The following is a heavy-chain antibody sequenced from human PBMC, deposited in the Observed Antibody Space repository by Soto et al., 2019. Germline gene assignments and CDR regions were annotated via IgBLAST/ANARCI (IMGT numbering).Heavy chain of an antibody. V-gene: IGHV4-39*01. D-gene: IGHD5-12*01. J-gene: IGHJ3*02. CDR3: ARLYSGYDDAFDI. Sequence: SETLSLTCTVSGGSISSSSYYWGWIRQPPGKGLEWIGSIYYSGSTYYNPSLKSRVTISVDTSKNQFSLKLSSVTAADTAVYYCARLYSGYDDAFDIWGQGTMVTVSS. CDR1: GGSISSSSYY. CDR2: IYYSGST.